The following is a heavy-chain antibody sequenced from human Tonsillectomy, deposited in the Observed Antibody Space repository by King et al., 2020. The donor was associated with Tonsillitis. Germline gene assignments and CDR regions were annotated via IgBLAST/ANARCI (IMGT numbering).Heavy chain of an antibody. J-gene: IGHJ6*03. D-gene: IGHD2-2*01. Sequence: VQLPQWGAGLLKPSETLSLPCAVYGGSFSGYYWSWIRQPPGKGLEWIGEINHSGSTNYNPSLKSRVTISVDTSKNQFSLKLSSVTAADTAVYYCARGTVVVPAALMGYYYYYYMDVWGKGTTVTVSS. CDR1: GGSFSGYY. V-gene: IGHV4-34*01. CDR2: INHSGST. CDR3: ARGTVVVPAALMGYYYYYYMDV.